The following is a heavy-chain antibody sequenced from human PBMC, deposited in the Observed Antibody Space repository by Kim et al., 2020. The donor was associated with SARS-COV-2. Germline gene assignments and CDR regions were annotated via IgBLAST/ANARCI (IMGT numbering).Heavy chain of an antibody. J-gene: IGHJ4*02. CDR3: VQTAYYYTADGHYSYYFDF. CDR1: AFSFTSGVG. V-gene: IGHV2-5*01. D-gene: IGHD3-10*01. CDR2: VYWNDKK. Sequence: SGPTLVNPTQTLTLTCSFSAFSFTSGVGVGWVRQPPGAALEWLSLVYWNDKKHFSPSLKRRLTITKDTSKSQGVLTMTNMDPVDTATYYCVQTAYYYTADGHYSYYFDFGGQGVLVTVSS.